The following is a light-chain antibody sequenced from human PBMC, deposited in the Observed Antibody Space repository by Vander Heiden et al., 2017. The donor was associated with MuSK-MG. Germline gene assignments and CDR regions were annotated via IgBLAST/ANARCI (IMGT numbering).Light chain of an antibody. CDR1: RSVNTN. CDR3: QQYNNWPRT. CDR2: GAS. Sequence: EVVMTQSPASLSVSQGERANLSCRASRSVNTNLGWYQQKPGQAPRLLMYGASTRATGIPARFSGSGSGTEFTLTITSLQSEDFAVYYCQQYNNWPRTFGQGTKVEIK. V-gene: IGKV3-15*01. J-gene: IGKJ1*01.